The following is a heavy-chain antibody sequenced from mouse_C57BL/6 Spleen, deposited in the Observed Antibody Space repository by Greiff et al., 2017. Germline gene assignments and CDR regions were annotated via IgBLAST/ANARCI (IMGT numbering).Heavy chain of an antibody. CDR2: IDPSASYT. V-gene: IGHV1-69*01. CDR3: AKGYGGSAWFAY. J-gene: IGHJ3*01. D-gene: IGHD1-1*01. CDR1: GYTFTSYW. Sequence: QVQLQQPGAELVMPGASVKLSCKASGYTFTSYWMHWVKQRPGQGLEWIGLIDPSASYTNYNQKFKGQSTLTVDKSSSTVYLQLSSLTSADPAVYYCAKGYGGSAWFAYWGQGTLVTVSS.